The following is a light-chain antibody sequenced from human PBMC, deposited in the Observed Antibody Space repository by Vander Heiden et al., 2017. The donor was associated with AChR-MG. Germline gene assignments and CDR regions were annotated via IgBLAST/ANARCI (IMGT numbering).Light chain of an antibody. J-gene: IGLJ1*01. CDR2: KDN. V-gene: IGLV3-25*03. Sequence: SRELTQPPSVSVPPAPTAIITCSGDVLAQKSSYWSQQRPGQAPRMVVFKDNERPSGIPERFSGSSSGTIVTLTITDVQAEDEADYYCQSGDSRTAVFGTGTKVTVL. CDR1: VLAQKS. CDR3: QSGDSRTAV.